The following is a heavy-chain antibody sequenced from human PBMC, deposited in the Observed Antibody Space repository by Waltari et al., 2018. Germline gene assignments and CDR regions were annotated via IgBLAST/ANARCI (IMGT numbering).Heavy chain of an antibody. CDR1: GFSFSAYA. J-gene: IGHJ4*02. V-gene: IGHV3-23*01. Sequence: EVQLLESGGGLVQPGESLSLSCAASGFSFSAYAMSWVRQAPGKGLEWVSSIGRDGGSTYYADSVKGRFTFSRDNSKNTLYLQMTSLRAEDTALYYCVKDGDGSNWADFDYWGQGTLVTVSS. CDR2: IGRDGGST. CDR3: VKDGDGSNWADFDY. D-gene: IGHD7-27*01.